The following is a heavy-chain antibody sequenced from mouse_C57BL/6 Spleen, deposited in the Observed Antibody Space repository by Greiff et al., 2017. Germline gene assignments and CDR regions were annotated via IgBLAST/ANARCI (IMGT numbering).Heavy chain of an antibody. D-gene: IGHD2-5*01. J-gene: IGHJ1*03. CDR1: GYSITSGYY. V-gene: IGHV3-6*01. Sequence: DVQLQESGPGLVKPSQSLSLTCSVTGYSITSGYYWNWIRQFPGNKLEWMGYISYDGSNNYNPSLKNRISITRDTSKNQFFLKLNSVTTEDTATYYCARGSNYEGYFDVWGTGTTVTVSS. CDR2: ISYDGSN. CDR3: ARGSNYEGYFDV.